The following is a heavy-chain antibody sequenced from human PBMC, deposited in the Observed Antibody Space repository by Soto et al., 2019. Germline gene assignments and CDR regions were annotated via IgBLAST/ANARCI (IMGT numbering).Heavy chain of an antibody. CDR2: LYTRGTT. CDR1: GASISNFY. V-gene: IGHV4-4*07. J-gene: IGHJ4*02. Sequence: SETLSLTCSVSGASISNFYWGWIRQSAGKGLEWIGRLYTRGTTDYNPSLKSRVTMSIDTSKNRVSLSLTSVTAADTAVYYCAKGGTYYFDSWGQGIVVTVSS. CDR3: AKGGTYYFDS. D-gene: IGHD3-16*01.